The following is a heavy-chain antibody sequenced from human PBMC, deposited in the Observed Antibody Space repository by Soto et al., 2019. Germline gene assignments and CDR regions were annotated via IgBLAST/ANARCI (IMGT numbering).Heavy chain of an antibody. J-gene: IGHJ6*02. CDR1: GGSISSSNW. V-gene: IGHV4-4*02. D-gene: IGHD3-3*01. CDR3: ARDRITIFGVVISGSWYYGMDV. Sequence: SETLSLTCAVSGGSISSSNWWSWVRQPPGKGLEWIGEIYHSGSTNYNPSLKSRVTISVDKSKNQFSLKLSSVTAADTAVYYCARDRITIFGVVISGSWYYGMDVWGQETTVTVSS. CDR2: IYHSGST.